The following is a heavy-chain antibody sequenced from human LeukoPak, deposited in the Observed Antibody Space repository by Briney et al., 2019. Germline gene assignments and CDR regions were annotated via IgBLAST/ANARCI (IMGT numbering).Heavy chain of an antibody. CDR1: GGSISSSSYS. D-gene: IGHD3-10*01. V-gene: IGHV4-39*07. CDR2: IYYSGTT. Sequence: SETLSLTCTVSGGSISSSSYSWGWIRHPPGKGLEWIGSIYYSGTTYYNPSLKSRVTISVDTSKIQFSLKLSSVTAADTAVYYCAREVGYYYGSGSQVWGQGTLVTVSS. J-gene: IGHJ4*02. CDR3: AREVGYYYGSGSQV.